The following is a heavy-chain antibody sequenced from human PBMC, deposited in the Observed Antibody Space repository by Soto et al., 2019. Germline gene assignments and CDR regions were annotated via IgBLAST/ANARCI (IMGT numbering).Heavy chain of an antibody. CDR3: ARDHDYYGMDV. CDR1: GFTFSSYG. Sequence: QVQLVESGGGVVQPGRSLRLSCAASGFTFSSYGMHWVRQAPGKGLEWVAVIWYDGSNKYYAGSVKGRFTISRDNSKNTLHLQMNRLRAEDTAVYYCARDHDYYGMDVWGQGTTVTVSS. CDR2: IWYDGSNK. V-gene: IGHV3-33*01. J-gene: IGHJ6*02.